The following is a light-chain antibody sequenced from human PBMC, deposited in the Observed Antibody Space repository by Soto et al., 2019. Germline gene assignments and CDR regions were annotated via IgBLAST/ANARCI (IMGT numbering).Light chain of an antibody. CDR1: SSNIGAGSG. J-gene: IGLJ1*01. Sequence: VLTQPPSVSGAPGQRVTISCTGSSSNIGAGSGVHWYQQLPGTAPKLLIYNDNKRPSGVPDRFSGSKSGTSASLAITGLQAEDEADYYCQSYDSSLSGYVFGTGTKV. CDR3: QSYDSSLSGYV. CDR2: NDN. V-gene: IGLV1-40*01.